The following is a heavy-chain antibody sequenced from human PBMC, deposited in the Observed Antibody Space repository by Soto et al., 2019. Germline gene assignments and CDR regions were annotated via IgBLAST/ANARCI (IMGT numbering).Heavy chain of an antibody. CDR2: INPRDGRT. V-gene: IGHV1-46*02. CDR1: GYNFNDYY. J-gene: IGHJ4*02. Sequence: QVQLVQSGAEVKQPGASVVISCQASGYNFNDYYIHWERQAPGQGLEWMGIINPRDGRTYYAQKFQDRVTLTGDASTSTVFMALSSLSSDDTAVFYCARALTEFDYWGPGTLVTVSS. CDR3: ARALTEFDY.